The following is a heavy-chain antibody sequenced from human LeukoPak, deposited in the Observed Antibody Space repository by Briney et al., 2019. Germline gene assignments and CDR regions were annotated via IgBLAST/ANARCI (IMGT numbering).Heavy chain of an antibody. CDR3: ATPRSLRFLEWLSSHAFDI. D-gene: IGHD3-3*01. V-gene: IGHV1-24*01. J-gene: IGHJ3*02. CDR1: GYTLTELS. Sequence: ASVKVSCKVSGYTLTELSMHWVRQAPGKGLEWMGGFDPEDGETIYAQKFQGRVTMTEDTSTDIAYMELSSLRSEDTAVYYCATPRSLRFLEWLSSHAFDIWGQGTMVTVSS. CDR2: FDPEDGET.